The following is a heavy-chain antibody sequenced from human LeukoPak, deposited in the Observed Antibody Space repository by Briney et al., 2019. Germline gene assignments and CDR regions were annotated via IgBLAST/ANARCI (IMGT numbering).Heavy chain of an antibody. CDR1: GVSIGSHY. CDR3: ARDAY. Sequence: SETLSLTCTVSGVSIGSHYWSWIPQSPGKGLEWIGCVYNSGTTVYNPSLTGRVTISVDTSKNQYSLNLRSVTAADAAVYYCARDAYWGQGILVTVSS. V-gene: IGHV4-59*11. CDR2: VYNSGTT. J-gene: IGHJ4*02.